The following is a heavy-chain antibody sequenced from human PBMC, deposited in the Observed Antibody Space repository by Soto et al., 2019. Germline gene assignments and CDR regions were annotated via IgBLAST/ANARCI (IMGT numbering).Heavy chain of an antibody. J-gene: IGHJ4*02. CDR1: GYTFTSYD. D-gene: IGHD3-3*01. CDR3: AAPSPYYDFWSGYPNFDY. Sequence: SVKVSCKASGYTFTSYDINWVRQARGQRLEWIGWIVVGSGNTNYAQKFQERVTITRDMSTSTAYMELSSLRSEDTAVYYCAAPSPYYDFWSGYPNFDYWGQGTLVTVSS. CDR2: IVVGSGNT. V-gene: IGHV1-58*02.